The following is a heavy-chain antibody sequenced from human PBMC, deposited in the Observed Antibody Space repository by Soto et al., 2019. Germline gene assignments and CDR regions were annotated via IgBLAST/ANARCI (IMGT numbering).Heavy chain of an antibody. CDR1: GDSVSSNSAA. D-gene: IGHD5-18*01. CDR2: TYYRSKWYN. V-gene: IGHV6-1*01. J-gene: IGHJ5*02. Sequence: PSQTLSLTCALSGDSVSSNSAAWNWIRQCPSRGLEWLGRTYYRSKWYNDYAVSVKSRITINPDTSKNQFSLQLNSVTPEDTAVYYCARGGYSYGSPRAGKVWFDPWGQGTLVTVSS. CDR3: ARGGYSYGSPRAGKVWFDP.